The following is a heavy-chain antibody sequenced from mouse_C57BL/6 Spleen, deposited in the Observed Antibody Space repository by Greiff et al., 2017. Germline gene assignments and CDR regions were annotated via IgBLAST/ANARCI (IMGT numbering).Heavy chain of an antibody. CDR2: IYPGDGDT. D-gene: IGHD1-1*01. Sequence: VQLQQSGPELVKPGASVKISCKASGYAFSSSWMNWVKQRPGKGLEGIGRIYPGDGDTNYNGKFKGKATLTADKSSSTAYMQLSSRTSEYSAVDFCARSYYGSGYGRFAYWGQGTLVTVSA. CDR3: ARSYYGSGYGRFAY. CDR1: GYAFSSSW. V-gene: IGHV1-82*01. J-gene: IGHJ3*01.